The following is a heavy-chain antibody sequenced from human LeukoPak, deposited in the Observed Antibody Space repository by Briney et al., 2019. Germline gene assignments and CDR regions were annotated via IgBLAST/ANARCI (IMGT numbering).Heavy chain of an antibody. Sequence: GGSLRLSCVASGFTFSSFQMNWVRQAPGKGLEWVSYISSSGSIMFYADSVKGRFTISRDNARNSLYLHMNSLRAEDTAVYYCARTPTYYDILTDYPYYFDYWGQGTLVTVSS. J-gene: IGHJ4*02. D-gene: IGHD3-9*01. CDR1: GFTFSSFQ. CDR2: ISSSGSIM. V-gene: IGHV3-48*03. CDR3: ARTPTYYDILTDYPYYFDY.